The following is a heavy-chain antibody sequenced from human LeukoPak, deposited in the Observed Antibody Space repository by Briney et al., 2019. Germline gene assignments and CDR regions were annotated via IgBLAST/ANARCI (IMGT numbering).Heavy chain of an antibody. V-gene: IGHV4-30-4*08. J-gene: IGHJ5*02. CDR1: GGSISNGVYY. CDR2: IYYSGST. D-gene: IGHD2-8*01. Sequence: PSQTLSLTRTVSGGSISNGVYYWSWIRPPPGKALVWIGYIYYSGSTYYNPSLKSRVTISVDTSKNQFSLKLSSVTAADTAVYYCAREAPRSLNGFDPWGQGTLVTVSS. CDR3: AREAPRSLNGFDP.